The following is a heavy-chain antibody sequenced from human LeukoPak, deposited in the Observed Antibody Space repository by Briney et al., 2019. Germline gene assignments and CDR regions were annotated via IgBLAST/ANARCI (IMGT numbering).Heavy chain of an antibody. CDR3: ARDIVVVGMDV. CDR2: ISSSRSYI. Sequence: GGSLRLSCAASGFTFSSYSMNWVRQAPGKGLEWVSSISSSRSYIYYADSVKGRFTISRDNAKNSLYLQMNSLRAEDTAVYYCARDIVVVGMDVWGQGTTVTVSS. CDR1: GFTFSSYS. J-gene: IGHJ6*02. V-gene: IGHV3-21*01. D-gene: IGHD2-2*01.